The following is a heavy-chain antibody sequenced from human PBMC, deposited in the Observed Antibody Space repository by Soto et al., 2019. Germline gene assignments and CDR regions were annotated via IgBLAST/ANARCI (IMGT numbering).Heavy chain of an antibody. D-gene: IGHD3-22*01. J-gene: IGHJ1*01. Sequence: EVQLLESGGGLVQPGGSLRLSCAASGFTFSSYTLSWVRQAPGKGLEWVSSISTSGDTTSYADSVKGQFTISRDNSKNPLFLQMNSLRAEDTAVYYCRGVYDSSGVYFHHWGQGTLVTVSS. CDR1: GFTFSSYT. V-gene: IGHV3-23*01. CDR2: ISTSGDTT. CDR3: RGVYDSSGVYFHH.